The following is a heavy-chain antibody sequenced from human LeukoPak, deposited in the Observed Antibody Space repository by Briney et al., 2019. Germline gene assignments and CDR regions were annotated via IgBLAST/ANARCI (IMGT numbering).Heavy chain of an antibody. Sequence: PSETLSLTCTVSGGSVSSRPHFWAWIRQTPGKGLEWIVTIYYTGSANYNPSLKSRVTMSVDTSKDHFSLNLSSVTATDTAVYFCVRLLGGYFAGNTFDIWGQGTVVSVSS. V-gene: IGHV4-39*02. CDR1: GGSVSSRPHF. J-gene: IGHJ3*02. D-gene: IGHD3-9*01. CDR3: VRLLGGYFAGNTFDI. CDR2: IYYTGSA.